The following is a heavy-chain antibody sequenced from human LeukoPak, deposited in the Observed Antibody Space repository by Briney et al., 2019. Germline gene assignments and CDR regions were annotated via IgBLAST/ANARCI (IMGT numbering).Heavy chain of an antibody. CDR3: ARDFKQQVVRYYYYYGMDV. V-gene: IGHV3-21*01. D-gene: IGHD6-13*01. J-gene: IGHJ6*02. CDR1: GFTFSSYS. Sequence: PGGSLRLSCAASGFTFSSYSMNWVRQAPGKGLEWVSYISSSSYIYYADSVKGRFTISRDNAKNSLYLQMNSLRAEDTAVYYCARDFKQQVVRYYYYYGMDVWGQGTTVTVSS. CDR2: ISSSSYI.